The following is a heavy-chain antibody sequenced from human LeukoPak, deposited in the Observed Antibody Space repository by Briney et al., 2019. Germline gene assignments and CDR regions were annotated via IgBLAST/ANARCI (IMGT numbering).Heavy chain of an antibody. CDR2: INSNGNTT. CDR3: ARGGGNSYAPVDY. Sequence: GGSLRLSCAASGFTFSTYWMHWARQVPGKGLVWVSRINSNGNTTPYADSVKGRFTISRDNAKSTLFLQMNSLRAEDTAVYYCARGGGNSYAPVDYWGQGTLVTVSS. CDR1: GFTFSTYW. V-gene: IGHV3-74*01. D-gene: IGHD5-18*01. J-gene: IGHJ4*02.